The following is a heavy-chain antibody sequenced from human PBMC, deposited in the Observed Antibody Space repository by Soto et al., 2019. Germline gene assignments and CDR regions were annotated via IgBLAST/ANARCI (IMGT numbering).Heavy chain of an antibody. CDR3: ARGSNGYHFDY. CDR2: ISSNGGST. CDR1: GFTFSSYA. Sequence: EVQLVESGGGLVQPGGSLRLSCADSGFTFSSYAMHWVRQAPGKGLEYVSVISSNGGSTDYSNSVKGRFTSSRDNSKTSLYLHMGSLRGEDMAVYYCARGSNGYHFDYWGQGPLVTVSS. J-gene: IGHJ4*02. V-gene: IGHV3-64*01. D-gene: IGHD5-12*01.